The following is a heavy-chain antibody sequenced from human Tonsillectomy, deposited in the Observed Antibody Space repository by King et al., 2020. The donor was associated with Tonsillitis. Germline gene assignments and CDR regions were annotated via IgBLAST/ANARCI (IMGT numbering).Heavy chain of an antibody. J-gene: IGHJ3*02. CDR1: GFNFTTYG. CDR3: AREREVGAPRAPDSFDI. V-gene: IGHV1-18*01. Sequence: VQLVQSGDEVKKPGASMKVSCKASGFNFTTYGITWVRQAPGQGLEWMGWISAYNDNTNYAQKLQGRVTMTTDTSTSTVYMELRSLRSDDTAVYYCAREREVGAPRAPDSFDIWGQGTMITVSS. D-gene: IGHD1-26*01. CDR2: ISAYNDNT.